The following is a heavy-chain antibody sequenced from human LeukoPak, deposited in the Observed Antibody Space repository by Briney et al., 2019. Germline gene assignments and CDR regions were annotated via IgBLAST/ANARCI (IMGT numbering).Heavy chain of an antibody. Sequence: QPGGSLRVFCAASGFTVNTSYMTWVRQAPGKGLERVSVLYRGGDTYYADSVKGRFTISRDSSKNTLFLQMNSLRAEDTAVYYCATIAYDRRAFDIWGLGTMVSVS. J-gene: IGHJ3*02. V-gene: IGHV3-53*01. D-gene: IGHD3-22*01. CDR1: GFTVNTSY. CDR2: LYRGGDT. CDR3: ATIAYDRRAFDI.